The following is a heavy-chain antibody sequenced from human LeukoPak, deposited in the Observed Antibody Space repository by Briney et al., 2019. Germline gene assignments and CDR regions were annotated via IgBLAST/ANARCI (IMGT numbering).Heavy chain of an antibody. CDR1: GYSFTSYW. V-gene: IGHV5-51*01. J-gene: IGHJ3*02. Sequence: GESLKISCRGSGYSFTSYWIGWVRQMPGKGLEWMGIIYPGDSDTRYSPSFQGQVTISADKSISTAYLQWSSRKASDTAMYYCARHPGNYDILTGYGKGAFDIWGQGTMVTVSS. CDR2: IYPGDSDT. D-gene: IGHD3-9*01. CDR3: ARHPGNYDILTGYGKGAFDI.